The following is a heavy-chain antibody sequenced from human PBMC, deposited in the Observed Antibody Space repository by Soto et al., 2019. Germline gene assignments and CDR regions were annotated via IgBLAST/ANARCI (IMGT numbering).Heavy chain of an antibody. V-gene: IGHV4-61*01. Sequence: SETLSLTCTVSGGSVSSGSYYWSWIRQPPGKGLEWIGYIYYSGSTNYNPSLKSRVTISVDTSKNQFSLKLSSVTAADTAVYYCARRYGKNAFDIWGQGTMVTVSS. CDR1: GGSVSSGSYY. CDR2: IYYSGST. CDR3: ARRYGKNAFDI. D-gene: IGHD5-18*01. J-gene: IGHJ3*02.